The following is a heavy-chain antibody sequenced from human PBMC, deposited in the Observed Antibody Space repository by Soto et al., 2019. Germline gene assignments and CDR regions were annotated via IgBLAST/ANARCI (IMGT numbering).Heavy chain of an antibody. CDR3: TIPMAGKWHPFDC. D-gene: IGHD6-19*01. CDR1: GFCLRNFG. J-gene: IGHJ4*01. CDR2: IWYDGSNT. Sequence: PGGSLRLSCVACGFCLRNFGMHWVRQAPGKGLEWVSVIWYDGSNTYQGESVKGRFTMSRDISKNTRYLQMDSLRPAATAVYYWTIPMAGKWHPFDCWGQGTLVSVSS. V-gene: IGHV3-33*01.